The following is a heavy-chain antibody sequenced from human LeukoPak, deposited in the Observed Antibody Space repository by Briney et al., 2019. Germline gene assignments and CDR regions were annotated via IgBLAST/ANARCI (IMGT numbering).Heavy chain of an antibody. CDR2: ISSSGGST. D-gene: IGHD1-26*01. Sequence: SGGSLRLSCAASGFTFSSYAMSWVRQAPGKGLEWVSTISSSGGSTYYADSVKGRFTISRDNYKNTLYLQMNSLRAEDTAVYYCAKVVGATTRGYFDYWGQGTLVTVSS. CDR1: GFTFSSYA. V-gene: IGHV3-23*01. J-gene: IGHJ4*02. CDR3: AKVVGATTRGYFDY.